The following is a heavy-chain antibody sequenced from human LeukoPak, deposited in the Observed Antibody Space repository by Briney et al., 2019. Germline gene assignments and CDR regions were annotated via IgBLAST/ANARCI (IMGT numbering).Heavy chain of an antibody. Sequence: PGGSLRLSCAASGFTFSSHWMSWVRQAPGKGREWVANIKQDGSEKYYVDSVKGRFTISRDNAKNALYLKMNSLRAEDTAVYYCARGSVELRSGWYWLYWGQGSLVTVSS. CDR2: IKQDGSEK. J-gene: IGHJ4*02. CDR1: GFTFSSHW. V-gene: IGHV3-7*01. D-gene: IGHD6-19*01. CDR3: ARGSVELRSGWYWLY.